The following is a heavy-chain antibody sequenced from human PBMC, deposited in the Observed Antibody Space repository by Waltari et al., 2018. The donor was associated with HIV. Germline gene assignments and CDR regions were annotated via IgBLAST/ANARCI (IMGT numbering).Heavy chain of an antibody. D-gene: IGHD2-15*01. CDR3: ARERSRASKWYGIFYFDA. CDR2: VNHHGKT. Sequence: QVQLQQWGAGLLKPSDTLSLTCAVYGGSFSGYYWTWIRQAPGKGLEWIGEVNHHGKTNYNPSLKSRVTLSVDTSKNQFSLKMKSMTGADTAIYYCARERSRASKWYGIFYFDAWGQGTLVSVPS. CDR1: GGSFSGYY. V-gene: IGHV4-34*02. J-gene: IGHJ5*02.